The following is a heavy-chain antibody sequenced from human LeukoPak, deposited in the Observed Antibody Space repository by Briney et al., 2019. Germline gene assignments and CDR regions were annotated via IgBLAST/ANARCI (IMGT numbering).Heavy chain of an antibody. V-gene: IGHV1-69*04. CDR2: IIPIFVIT. CDR1: GGTFSSYA. Sequence: SLKDSCKASGGTFSSYAISWVRQAPGQGLEWMGRIIPIFVITNYAQKFQGRVTITADKSTSTAYMELSSLRSEDTAVYYCARQDCTNGVCYWGWFDPWGQGTLVTVSS. D-gene: IGHD2-8*01. J-gene: IGHJ5*02. CDR3: ARQDCTNGVCYWGWFDP.